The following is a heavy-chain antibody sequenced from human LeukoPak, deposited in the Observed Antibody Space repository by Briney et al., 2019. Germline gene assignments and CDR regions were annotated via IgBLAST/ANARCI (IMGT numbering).Heavy chain of an antibody. CDR1: GFTFDTFA. CDR2: IGNTET. Sequence: PGGSLRLSCVASGFTFDTFAMSWVRQALGKGLEWVSGIGNTETYYADSVKGRFTISRDNSKNTLYLQMNSLRAEDTAVYYCAKRPYSYGYLDYWGQGTLVTVSS. CDR3: AKRPYSYGYLDY. D-gene: IGHD5-18*01. J-gene: IGHJ4*02. V-gene: IGHV3-23*01.